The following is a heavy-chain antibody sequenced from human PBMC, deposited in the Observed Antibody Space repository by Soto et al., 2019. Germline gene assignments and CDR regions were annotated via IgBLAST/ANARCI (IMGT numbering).Heavy chain of an antibody. CDR2: INPNSGGT. CDR3: AREVPKTGAVVY. Sequence: QVQLVQSGAEVKKPGASVKVSCKASGYTFTGYYMHWVRQAPGQGLEWMGWINPNSGGTNYAQKLQGRVNMTRDTSISTAYMELSRLRSDDTAVYYCAREVPKTGAVVYWGQGTLVTVSS. J-gene: IGHJ4*02. V-gene: IGHV1-2*02. D-gene: IGHD6-19*01. CDR1: GYTFTGYY.